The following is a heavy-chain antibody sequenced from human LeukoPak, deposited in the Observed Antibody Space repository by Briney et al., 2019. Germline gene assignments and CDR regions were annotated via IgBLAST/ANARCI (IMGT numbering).Heavy chain of an antibody. CDR1: GFTFSDYG. CDR2: IWYDGSNK. D-gene: IGHD3-3*01. CDR3: ARDPSYDFWSGYYTGMYYYYGMDV. Sequence: GGSLRLSCTASGFTFSDYGMHWVRQPPGKGLEWVAIIWYDGSNKTYEDSVKGRFTISRDNSKNTLYLQMNSLRAEDTAVYYCARDPSYDFWSGYYTGMYYYYGMDVWGQGTTVTVSS. V-gene: IGHV3-33*01. J-gene: IGHJ6*02.